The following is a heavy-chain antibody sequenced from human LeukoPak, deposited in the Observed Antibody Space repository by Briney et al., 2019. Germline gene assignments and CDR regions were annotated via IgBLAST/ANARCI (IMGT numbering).Heavy chain of an antibody. CDR2: IYYSGAA. V-gene: IGHV4-31*03. D-gene: IGHD3-10*01. Sequence: PSETLSLTCTVSGGSIGNDGYYWNWLRQHPGRGLEWIAFIYYSGAASYTPSLKSRVTISVDTSPNQFSLKLTSVTAADTAVYFWARGRYYGFSGASWGQGTLVTVSS. J-gene: IGHJ5*02. CDR1: GGSIGNDGYY. CDR3: ARGRYYGFSGAS.